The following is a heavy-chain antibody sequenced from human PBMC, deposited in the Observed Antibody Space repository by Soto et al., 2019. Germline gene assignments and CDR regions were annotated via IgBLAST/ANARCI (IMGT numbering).Heavy chain of an antibody. CDR1: GYTFTGYY. CDR2: INPNSGGT. Sequence: AASVKVSCKASGYTFTGYYMHWVRQAPGQGLEWMGWINPNSGGTNYAQKFQGRVTMTRDTSISTAYMELSRLRSDDTAVYYCARDEGSGWYQWRSWGQGTTVTVSS. J-gene: IGHJ6*02. D-gene: IGHD6-19*01. V-gene: IGHV1-2*02. CDR3: ARDEGSGWYQWRS.